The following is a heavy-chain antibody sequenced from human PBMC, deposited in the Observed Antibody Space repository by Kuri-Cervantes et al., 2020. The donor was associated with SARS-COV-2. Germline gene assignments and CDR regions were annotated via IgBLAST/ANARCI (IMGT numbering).Heavy chain of an antibody. V-gene: IGHV3-7*01. CDR2: IKQDESEK. J-gene: IGHJ4*02. Sequence: GESLKISCAASGFTFSSYAMHWVRQAPGKGLEWVANIKQDESEKFYVDSVKGRFTVSRDNAKNSLYLQMNSLRAEDTAVYYCARAYSTAWHLVYWGQGILVTVSS. CDR3: ARAYSTAWHLVY. CDR1: GFTFSSYA. D-gene: IGHD6-19*01.